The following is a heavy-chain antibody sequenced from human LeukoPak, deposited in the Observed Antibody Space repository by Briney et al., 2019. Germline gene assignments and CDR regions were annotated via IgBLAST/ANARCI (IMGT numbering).Heavy chain of an antibody. V-gene: IGHV1-69*13. CDR2: IIPIFGTA. J-gene: IGHJ4*02. Sequence: SVKVSCKASGGSFSSYAVSWVRQAPGQGLEWMGGIIPIFGTANYAQKFQGRVTITADESTSTAYMELSSLRSDDTAVYYCARDRGYCSSTSCSVWDYWGQGTLSPSAQ. D-gene: IGHD2-2*01. CDR1: GGSFSSYA. CDR3: ARDRGYCSSTSCSVWDY.